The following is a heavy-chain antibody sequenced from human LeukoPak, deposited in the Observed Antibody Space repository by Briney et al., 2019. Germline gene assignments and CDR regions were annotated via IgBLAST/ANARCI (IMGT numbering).Heavy chain of an antibody. CDR1: GYTFTSYG. J-gene: IGHJ6*03. D-gene: IGHD2-2*01. Sequence: ASVKVSCKASGYTFTSYGISWVRQAPGQGLEWMGWISAYNGNTNYAQKLQGRVTMTTDTSTSTAYMELRSLRSDDTAVYYCARDKPIEPIVVVPAAPVGTYMDVWGKGTTVTVSS. V-gene: IGHV1-18*01. CDR2: ISAYNGNT. CDR3: ARDKPIEPIVVVPAAPVGTYMDV.